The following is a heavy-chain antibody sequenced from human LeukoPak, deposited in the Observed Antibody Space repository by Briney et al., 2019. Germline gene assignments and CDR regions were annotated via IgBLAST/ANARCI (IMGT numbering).Heavy chain of an antibody. CDR1: RGTFSSYA. J-gene: IGHJ5*02. CDR3: ARDLTGIRASWFDP. Sequence: SVKVSCKASRGTFSSYATSWVRQAPGQGLEWMGGIIPIFGTANYAQKFQGRVTITTDESTSTAYMELSSLRSEDTVVYYCARDLTGIRASWFDPWGQGTLVTVSS. D-gene: IGHD1-20*01. CDR2: IIPIFGTA. V-gene: IGHV1-69*05.